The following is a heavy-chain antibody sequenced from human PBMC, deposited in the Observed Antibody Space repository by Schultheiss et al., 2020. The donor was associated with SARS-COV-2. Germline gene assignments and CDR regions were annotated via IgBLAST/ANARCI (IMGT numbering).Heavy chain of an antibody. CDR3: ARRGRGFLRNWFDP. J-gene: IGHJ5*02. CDR1: GYTFTGYY. V-gene: IGHV1-8*02. Sequence: GESLKISCKASGYTFTGYYMHWVRQAPGQGLEWVAWMNPNSGDTGSAQQFHGRITMTRDTSTNTAYMELSSLRSEDTAIYYCARRGRGFLRNWFDPWGQGTLVTVSS. D-gene: IGHD3-22*01. CDR2: MNPNSGDT.